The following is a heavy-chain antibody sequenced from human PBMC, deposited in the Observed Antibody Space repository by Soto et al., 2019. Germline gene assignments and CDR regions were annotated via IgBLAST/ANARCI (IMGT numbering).Heavy chain of an antibody. CDR1: GFTFSNAW. Sequence: PGESLKISCAASGFTFSNAWMNWVLQAPWKGLEWVGRIKSKTDGGTTDYAAPVKGRFTISRDDSKNTLYLQMNSLKTEDTAVYYCTTDPVTMIVVVPSSGWGQGTLVTVSS. CDR3: TTDPVTMIVVVPSSG. J-gene: IGHJ4*02. V-gene: IGHV3-15*07. CDR2: IKSKTDGGTT. D-gene: IGHD3-22*01.